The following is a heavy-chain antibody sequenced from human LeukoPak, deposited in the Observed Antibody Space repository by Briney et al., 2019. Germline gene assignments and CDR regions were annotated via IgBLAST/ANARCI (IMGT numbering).Heavy chain of an antibody. D-gene: IGHD4-23*01. Sequence: GASVKVSCKASGGTFSSYAISWVRQAPGQGLEWMGGIIPIFGTANYAQKFQGRVTITADESTSTAYMELSSLRSEDTAVYYCARVNGGNSFDYYYYGMDVWGQGTTVTASS. V-gene: IGHV1-69*13. J-gene: IGHJ6*02. CDR1: GGTFSSYA. CDR3: ARVNGGNSFDYYYYGMDV. CDR2: IIPIFGTA.